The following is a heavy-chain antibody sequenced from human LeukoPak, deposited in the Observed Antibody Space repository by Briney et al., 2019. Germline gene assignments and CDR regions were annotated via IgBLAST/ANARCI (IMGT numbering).Heavy chain of an antibody. D-gene: IGHD3-22*01. J-gene: IGHJ3*02. CDR1: GFTFSSYA. CDR2: ISGSGGST. CDR3: AKESNYYDSSGYYYDAFDI. Sequence: GGSLRLSCAASGFTFSSYAMSWVRQAPGKGLEWVSAISGSGGSTYNADSEKGRFTISRDNSKNTLYLQMNSLRAEDTAVYYCAKESNYYDSSGYYYDAFDIWGQGTMVTVSS. V-gene: IGHV3-23*01.